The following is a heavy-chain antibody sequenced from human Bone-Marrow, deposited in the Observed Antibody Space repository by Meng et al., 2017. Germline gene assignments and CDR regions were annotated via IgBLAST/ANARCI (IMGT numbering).Heavy chain of an antibody. Sequence: SETLSLTCTVSGGSISSGSYYWSWIRQPAGKGLEWIGRIYTSGSTNYNPSLKSRVTISVDTSKNQFSLKLSSVTAADTAVYYCAKLSGSYAAFDIWGQGTMVTVSS. CDR2: IYTSGST. CDR1: GGSISSGSYY. D-gene: IGHD1-26*01. CDR3: AKLSGSYAAFDI. V-gene: IGHV4-61*02. J-gene: IGHJ3*02.